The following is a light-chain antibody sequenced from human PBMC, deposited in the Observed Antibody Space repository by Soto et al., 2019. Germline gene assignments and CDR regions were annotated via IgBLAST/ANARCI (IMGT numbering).Light chain of an antibody. CDR2: EVI. CDR3: CSYAASSVYV. CDR1: SSDVGTYNL. J-gene: IGLJ1*01. Sequence: QSVLTQPASVSGSPGQSITISCTGTSSDVGTYNLVSWYQQHPGKAPKLMIYEVIKRPSGVSNRFSGSKSGNTASLTISGLQADDEADYYGCSYAASSVYVSGTGTKVTVL. V-gene: IGLV2-23*02.